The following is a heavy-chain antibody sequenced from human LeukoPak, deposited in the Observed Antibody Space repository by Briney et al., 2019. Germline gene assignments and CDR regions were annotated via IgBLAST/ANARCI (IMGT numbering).Heavy chain of an antibody. CDR3: ARVRYAITMVRGVIMRRGYFDY. V-gene: IGHV4-34*01. CDR2: FNHSGST. J-gene: IGHJ4*02. Sequence: SETLSLTCAVYGGSFSGYYWSWIRQPPGKGLEWIGEFNHSGSTNYNPSLKSRVTISVDTSKNQFSLKLSSVTAADTAVYYCARVRYAITMVRGVIMRRGYFDYWGQGTLVTVSS. CDR1: GGSFSGYY. D-gene: IGHD3-10*01.